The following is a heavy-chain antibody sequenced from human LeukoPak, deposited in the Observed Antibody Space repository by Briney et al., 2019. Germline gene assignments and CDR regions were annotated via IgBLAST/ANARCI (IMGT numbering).Heavy chain of an antibody. CDR1: GYTFTGYY. CDR2: INPNSGGT. J-gene: IGHJ4*02. D-gene: IGHD6-19*01. CDR3: ARDWDIAVAFFDC. V-gene: IGHV1-2*02. Sequence: ASVKVSCKASGYTFTGYYIHWVRQAPGQGREWMGWINPNSGGTNYVQKFQGRVTMTRDTSISTAYMELSRLRSDDTAVYYCARDWDIAVAFFDCWGQGTLVTVSS.